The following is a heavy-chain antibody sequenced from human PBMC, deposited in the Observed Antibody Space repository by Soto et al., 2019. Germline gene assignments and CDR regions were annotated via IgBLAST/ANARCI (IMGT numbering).Heavy chain of an antibody. Sequence: GGSLRLSCAASGFTFSIYAMTWVRQSPGKGLEWVSSMSRTGDNRYYADSVKGRFTISRDNPKNTLYLQMNSLRAEDTAIYYCAKDESNSNTIYYFEFWCPGTLVTVSS. D-gene: IGHD3-22*01. V-gene: IGHV3-23*01. CDR3: AKDESNSNTIYYFEF. CDR2: MSRTGDNR. CDR1: GFTFSIYA. J-gene: IGHJ4*02.